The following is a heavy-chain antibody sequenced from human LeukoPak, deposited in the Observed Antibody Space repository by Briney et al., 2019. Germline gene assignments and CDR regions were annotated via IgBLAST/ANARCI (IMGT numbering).Heavy chain of an antibody. CDR1: GYTLTELS. Sequence: ASVKVSCKVSGYTLTELSMHWVRQAPGKGLEWMGGFDPEDGETIYAQKFQGRVTMTEDTSTDTAYTELSRLRSEDTAVYYCAVALAARYFYWGQGTLVTVSS. J-gene: IGHJ4*02. CDR3: AVALAARYFY. V-gene: IGHV1-24*01. D-gene: IGHD6-13*01. CDR2: FDPEDGET.